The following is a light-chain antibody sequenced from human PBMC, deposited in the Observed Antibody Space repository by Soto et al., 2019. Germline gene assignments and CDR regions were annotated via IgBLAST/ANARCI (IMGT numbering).Light chain of an antibody. J-gene: IGKJ5*01. CDR2: AAS. CDR1: QGISSY. Sequence: DIQLTQSPSFLSASVGDRVTITCRASQGISSYLAWYQQKPGKAPKLLIYAASTLQSGVQSRFSGSGSGTEFTLTIRSLQPEDFATYYCQQLNSYPPYFGQGTRLEIK. CDR3: QQLNSYPPY. V-gene: IGKV1-9*01.